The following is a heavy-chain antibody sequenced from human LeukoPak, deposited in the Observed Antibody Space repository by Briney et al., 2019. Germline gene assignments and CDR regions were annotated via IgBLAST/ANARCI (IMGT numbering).Heavy chain of an antibody. J-gene: IGHJ6*02. CDR3: AKDWPCVLRYFDWPNYYYGMDV. CDR2: IRYDGSNK. Sequence: GGSLRLSCAASGFTFSSYGMHWVRQAPGKGLEWVAFIRYDGSNKYYADSVKGRFTISRDNSKNTLYLQMNSLRAEDTAVYYCAKDWPCVLRYFDWPNYYYGMDVWGQGTTVTVSS. V-gene: IGHV3-30*02. D-gene: IGHD3-9*01. CDR1: GFTFSSYG.